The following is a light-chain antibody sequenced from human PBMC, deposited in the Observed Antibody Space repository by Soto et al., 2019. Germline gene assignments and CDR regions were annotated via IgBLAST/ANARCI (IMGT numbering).Light chain of an antibody. V-gene: IGLV3-21*04. J-gene: IGLJ1*01. CDR3: HVWDSSSDHYV. CDR1: DIETRS. CDR2: YDN. Sequence: SYELTQPPSVSVAPGKTARLTCGGDDIETRSVHWYQQKAGQAPVLVIYYDNDRPSGIPERFSGSNSGNTATLTISRVEAGDEVDYYCHVWDSSSDHYVFGTGTKLTVL.